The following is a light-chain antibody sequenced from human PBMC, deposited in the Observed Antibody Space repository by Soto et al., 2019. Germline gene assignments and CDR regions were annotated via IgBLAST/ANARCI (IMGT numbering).Light chain of an antibody. CDR1: QSVSSY. V-gene: IGKV3-11*01. CDR2: DAS. CDR3: QLRSNWPPTWT. J-gene: IGKJ1*01. Sequence: EIVLTQSPATLSLSPGERATLSCRASQSVSSYLAWYQQKPGQAPRLLIYDASSRATGIPARFSGSGSGTDLTLTIRSLEPEDFAVYYCQLRSNWPPTWTFGQGTKVEIK.